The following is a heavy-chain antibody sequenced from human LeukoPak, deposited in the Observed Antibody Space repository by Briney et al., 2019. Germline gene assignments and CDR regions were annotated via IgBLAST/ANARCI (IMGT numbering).Heavy chain of an antibody. CDR2: IIPIFGTA. CDR1: GGTFSSYA. Sequence: SVKVSCKASGGTFSSYAISWGRQSPGQGLEWMGGIIPIFGTANYAQKFQGRVTITTDESTSTAYMELSSLRSEDTAVYYCAGYCSGGSCYDLYFDYWGQGTLVTVSS. J-gene: IGHJ4*02. V-gene: IGHV1-69*05. CDR3: AGYCSGGSCYDLYFDY. D-gene: IGHD2-15*01.